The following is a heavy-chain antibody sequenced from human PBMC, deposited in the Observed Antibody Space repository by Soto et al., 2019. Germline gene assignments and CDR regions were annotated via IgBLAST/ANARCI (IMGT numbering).Heavy chain of an antibody. CDR1: AYTFTTYG. CDR2: ISGYNGQT. D-gene: IGHD3-10*01. Sequence: ASVKVSCKASAYTFTTYGISWVRQAPGQGLEWMGWISGYNGQTNYPQKFRGRVTLTTDTSTSTAYMELRSLRSDDTAMYYCARDNRKELWVEGLNAVDVWGQGTTVTVSS. J-gene: IGHJ6*02. CDR3: ARDNRKELWVEGLNAVDV. V-gene: IGHV1-18*04.